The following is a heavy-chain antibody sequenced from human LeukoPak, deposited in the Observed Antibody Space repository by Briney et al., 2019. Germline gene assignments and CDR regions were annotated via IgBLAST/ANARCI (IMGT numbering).Heavy chain of an antibody. CDR2: ISYNGPNK. D-gene: IGHD6-19*01. CDR3: ARGVRIAVAGNIDY. V-gene: IGHV3-30*04. J-gene: IGHJ4*02. Sequence: GGSLRLSCAASGFTFSSYAMHWVRRAPGKGLEWVAVISYNGPNKNYADSVKGRFTISRDNSKNTLYLQMNSLRAEDTAVYYCARGVRIAVAGNIDYWGQGTLVTVSS. CDR1: GFTFSSYA.